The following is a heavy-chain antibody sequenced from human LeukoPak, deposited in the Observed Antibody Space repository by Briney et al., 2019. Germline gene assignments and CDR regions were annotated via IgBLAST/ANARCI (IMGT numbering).Heavy chain of an antibody. D-gene: IGHD3-22*01. CDR1: GFTFDDYG. J-gene: IGHJ4*02. Sequence: GGSLRLSCAASGFTFDDYGMSWVRQAPGKGLEWVSGINWNGGSTGYADSVKGRFTISRDNAKNSLYLQMNSLRAEDTALYYCARVYYYDSSGLFSYYFDYWGQGTLVTVSS. V-gene: IGHV3-20*04. CDR2: INWNGGST. CDR3: ARVYYYDSSGLFSYYFDY.